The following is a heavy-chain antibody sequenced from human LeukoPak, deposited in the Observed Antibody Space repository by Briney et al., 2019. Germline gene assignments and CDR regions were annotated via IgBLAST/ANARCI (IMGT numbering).Heavy chain of an antibody. Sequence: ASVKVSCKASGGTFSSYTISWVRQPPGQGLEWMGRIISILGIANYAQKFQGRVTITADKSTSTAYMELSSLRSEDTAVYYCARDGQQYPYYYYYGMDVWGQGTTVTVSS. D-gene: IGHD2-2*01. V-gene: IGHV1-69*04. CDR1: GGTFSSYT. CDR3: ARDGQQYPYYYYYGMDV. J-gene: IGHJ6*02. CDR2: IISILGIA.